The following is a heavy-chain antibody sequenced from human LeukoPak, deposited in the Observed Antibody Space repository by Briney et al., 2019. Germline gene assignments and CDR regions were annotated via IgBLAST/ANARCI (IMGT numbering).Heavy chain of an antibody. CDR3: ARVGLAVAGIDY. Sequence: PSETLSLTCAVSGGSISSGCYSWSWIRQPPGKGLEGIGYIYHSGSNYYNPYLKSRVNISVDRSKNQFSLKLSSVTAADTAVYYCARVGLAVAGIDYWGQGTLVTVSS. CDR2: IYHSGSN. V-gene: IGHV4-30-2*01. D-gene: IGHD6-19*01. J-gene: IGHJ4*02. CDR1: GGSISSGCYS.